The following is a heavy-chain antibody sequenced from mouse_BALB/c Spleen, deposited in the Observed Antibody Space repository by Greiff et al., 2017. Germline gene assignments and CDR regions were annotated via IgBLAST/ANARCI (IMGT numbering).Heavy chain of an antibody. D-gene: IGHD2-3*01. CDR3: ARRWLLRGGYFDY. CDR1: GYSITSDYA. Sequence: EVKLMESGPGLVKPSQSLSLTCTVTGYSITSDYAWNWIRQFPGNKLEWMGYISYSGSTSYNPSLKSRISITRDTSKNQFFLQLNSVTTEDTATYYCARRWLLRGGYFDYWGQGTTLTVSS. CDR2: ISYSGST. J-gene: IGHJ2*01. V-gene: IGHV3-2*02.